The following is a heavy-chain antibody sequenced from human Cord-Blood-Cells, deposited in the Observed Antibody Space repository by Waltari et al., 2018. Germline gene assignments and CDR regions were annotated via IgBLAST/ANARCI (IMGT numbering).Heavy chain of an antibody. CDR3: ARADFGYDAFDI. Sequence: QVQLQRWGAGLLKPSETLSLTCAVHGGSFSGYYWSWIRPPPGKGLEWIGEINHSGSTNYNPSLKSRVTISVDTSKNQFSLKLSSVTAADTAVYYCARADFGYDAFDIWGQGTMVTVSS. V-gene: IGHV4-34*01. D-gene: IGHD3-3*01. CDR1: GGSFSGYY. J-gene: IGHJ3*02. CDR2: INHSGST.